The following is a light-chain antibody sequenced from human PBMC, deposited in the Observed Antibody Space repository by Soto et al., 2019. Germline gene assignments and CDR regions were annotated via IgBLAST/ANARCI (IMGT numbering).Light chain of an antibody. V-gene: IGKV3-15*01. Sequence: EIEMTQSPATLSLAPCERVTLSFSASESVSTNLAWYQQTAGQAPRLLIYGASTRATGIPARFSGSGSGTEFTLTISGLQSEDFAVYYCQQYNNWPLTFGQGTRLEIK. CDR2: GAS. J-gene: IGKJ5*01. CDR1: ESVSTN. CDR3: QQYNNWPLT.